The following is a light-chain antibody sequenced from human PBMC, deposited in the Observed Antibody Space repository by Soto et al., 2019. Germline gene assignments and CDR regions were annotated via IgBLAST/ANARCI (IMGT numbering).Light chain of an antibody. V-gene: IGKV1-5*03. CDR2: KAS. CDR3: QQYNDNWT. CDR1: QSINSW. Sequence: DIQITQSPSTLSASVGDRVTITCRASQSINSWLAWYQQKPGKAPKLLIYKASTLQSGVPSRFSGSGSGTEFTLAISSLQPDDSATYYCQQYNDNWTFGQGTKVEIK. J-gene: IGKJ1*01.